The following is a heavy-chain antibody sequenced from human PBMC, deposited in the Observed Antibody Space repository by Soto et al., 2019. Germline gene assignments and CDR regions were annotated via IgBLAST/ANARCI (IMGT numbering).Heavy chain of an antibody. D-gene: IGHD2-21*01. V-gene: IGHV3-30-3*01. J-gene: IGHJ3*02. CDR1: GFSFSNYA. CDR3: ATVRGDRQDFDAFDI. CDR2: ISYDGSNK. Sequence: QVQLVESGGGVVQPGRSLRLSCAASGFSFSNYAMHWVRQAPGKGLEWVAVISYDGSNKYYADSVKGRFTISRDNSKNTLYLQMHNLRTEDTAVYYCATVRGDRQDFDAFDIWGQGTMVTVSS.